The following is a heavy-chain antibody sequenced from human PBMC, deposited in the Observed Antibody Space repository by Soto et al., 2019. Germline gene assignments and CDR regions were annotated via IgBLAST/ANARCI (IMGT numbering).Heavy chain of an antibody. V-gene: IGHV3-48*02. CDR3: ARGYTSSWSFFDY. Sequence: EVQLVESGGGLVQPGGSLRLSCVASGFIFSSYSVNWVRQAPGKGLEWVSFISSSASIIYYADSVKGRFTISRDNAKNSLYLQMNSLRDEDTAVYYCARGYTSSWSFFDYWGQGTLVTVSA. D-gene: IGHD6-13*01. CDR1: GFIFSSYS. CDR2: ISSSASII. J-gene: IGHJ4*02.